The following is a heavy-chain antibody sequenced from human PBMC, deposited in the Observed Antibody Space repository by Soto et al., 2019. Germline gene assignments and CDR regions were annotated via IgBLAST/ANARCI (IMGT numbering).Heavy chain of an antibody. V-gene: IGHV1-18*01. CDR3: AREGVNDSSGYYFDY. CDR2: ISAYNGNT. Sequence: GASVKVSCKASGYTFTSYGISWVRQAPGQGLEWMGWISAYNGNTNYAQKLQGRVTMTTDTSTSTAYMELRSLRSDDTAVYYCAREGVNDSSGYYFDYWGQGTLVTVSS. D-gene: IGHD3-22*01. J-gene: IGHJ4*02. CDR1: GYTFTSYG.